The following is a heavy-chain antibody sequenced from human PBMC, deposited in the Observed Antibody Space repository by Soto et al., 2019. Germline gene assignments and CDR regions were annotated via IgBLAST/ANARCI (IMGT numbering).Heavy chain of an antibody. J-gene: IGHJ4*02. Sequence: VQLVESGGGLVQPGGSLKLSCAASGFTFSGSAMHWVRQAPGKGLEWVAVISYDGSNKYYADSVKGRFTISRDNSKNTLYLQMNSLRAEDTAVYYCAKDLAMVRGVIHYWGQGTLVTVSS. CDR3: AKDLAMVRGVIHY. V-gene: IGHV3-30*04. CDR1: GFTFSGSA. D-gene: IGHD3-10*01. CDR2: ISYDGSNK.